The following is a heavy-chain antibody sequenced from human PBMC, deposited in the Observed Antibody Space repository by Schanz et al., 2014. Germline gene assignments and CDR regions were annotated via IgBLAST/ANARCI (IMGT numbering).Heavy chain of an antibody. CDR2: IYMDGSGR. CDR3: ARDSGSSSWYPSDY. D-gene: IGHD6-13*01. CDR1: GVTFSSYA. Sequence: EVQLLESGGGFVQPGGSLRLSCVASGVTFSSYAMSWVRQASGKGLEWVSRIYMDGSGRDYGDSVKGRFTVSRDNAKNTLYLQMNSLRAEDTALYYCARDSGSSSWYPSDYWGQGTLVTVSS. J-gene: IGHJ4*02. V-gene: IGHV3-23*03.